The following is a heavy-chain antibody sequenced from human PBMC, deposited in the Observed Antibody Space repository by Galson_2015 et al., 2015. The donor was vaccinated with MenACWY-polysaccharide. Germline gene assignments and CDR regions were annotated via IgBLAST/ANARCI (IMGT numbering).Heavy chain of an antibody. CDR3: ARGVYCGGGCYSGTDH. Sequence: TQSLTCTVSGGSVSGSVIYHWTWIRQHPGRGLEWIGFIHGGGRTFYNPSLSSRVSISMVTTKNIFSLSLSSVTAADTAVYYCARGVYCGGGCYSGTDHWGQGTLVTVSS. D-gene: IGHD2-21*02. V-gene: IGHV4-31*03. CDR1: GGSVSGSVIYH. CDR2: IHGGGRT. J-gene: IGHJ4*02.